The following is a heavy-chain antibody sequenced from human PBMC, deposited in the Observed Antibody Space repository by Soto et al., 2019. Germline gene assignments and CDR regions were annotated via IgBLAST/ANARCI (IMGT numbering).Heavy chain of an antibody. CDR1: GCSISSYY. CDR2: IYYSGST. D-gene: IGHD2-2*01. V-gene: IGHV4-59*08. CDR3: ARHEGCTSTRCPQFYYVMEV. Sequence: PSETLSLTCTVSGCSISSYYWSWIRQPPGKGLEWIGYIYYSGSTNYNPSLKSRVTISVDTSKNQFSLKLSSVTAADTAVYYCARHEGCTSTRCPQFYYVMEVWGQGTTVTVSS. J-gene: IGHJ6*02.